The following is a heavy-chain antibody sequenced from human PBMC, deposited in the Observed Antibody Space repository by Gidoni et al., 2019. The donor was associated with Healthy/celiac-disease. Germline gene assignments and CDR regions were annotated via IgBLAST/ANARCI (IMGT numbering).Heavy chain of an antibody. CDR3: ASTHCSSTSCYVNYYYYMDV. Sequence: QLQLQESGPGLVKPSETLSPTCTVSGGSISSSSYYWGWIRQPPGKGLEWIGSIYYSGSTYYNPSLKSRVTISVDTSKNQFSLKLSSVTAADTAVYYCASTHCSSTSCYVNYYYYMDVWGKGTTVTVSS. CDR2: IYYSGST. D-gene: IGHD2-2*01. J-gene: IGHJ6*03. CDR1: GGSISSSSYY. V-gene: IGHV4-39*01.